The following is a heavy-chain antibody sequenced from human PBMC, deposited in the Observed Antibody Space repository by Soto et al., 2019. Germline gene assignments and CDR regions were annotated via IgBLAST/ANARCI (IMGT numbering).Heavy chain of an antibody. Sequence: ELQLVESGGGLVQPGGSLRLSCAASGFTFSSYWMHWVRQAPGKGLVWVSRINSDGSSTSYAESVKGRFTISRDNGKTTLYLQMHSLRAADSAVTSCARVHYNYYMDYWGQGTLVTVSP. CDR3: ARVHYNYYMDY. J-gene: IGHJ4*02. CDR1: GFTFSSYW. D-gene: IGHD4-4*01. V-gene: IGHV3-74*01. CDR2: INSDGSST.